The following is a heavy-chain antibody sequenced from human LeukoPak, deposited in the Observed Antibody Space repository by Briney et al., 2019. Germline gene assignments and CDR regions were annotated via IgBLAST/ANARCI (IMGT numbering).Heavy chain of an antibody. Sequence: GGSLRLSCAASGFTFSNYAMTWVRQSPESGLEWVSTISRSGGNTYYADSVKGRFTVSRDTSSDTLFLQMNSLRAEDTAVYYCARDVEVCRIGACYWTTFDCWGQGTLVTVSS. J-gene: IGHJ4*02. D-gene: IGHD2-21*02. CDR3: ARDVEVCRIGACYWTTFDC. CDR2: ISRSGGNT. CDR1: GFTFSNYA. V-gene: IGHV3-23*01.